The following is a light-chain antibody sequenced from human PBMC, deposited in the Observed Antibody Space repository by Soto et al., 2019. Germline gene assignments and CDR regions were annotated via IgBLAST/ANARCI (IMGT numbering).Light chain of an antibody. CDR2: GAS. J-gene: IGKJ3*01. CDR3: QQYGSSSV. CDR1: QSVSSSY. Sequence: EIVLTQSPGTLSLSPGERATLSCRASQSVSSSYLAWYQQKPGQAPRLLIYGASSRATGIPDRFSGSGSGTDFTLTISRLEPDDFAVYYCQQYGSSSVFGPGTKVDIK. V-gene: IGKV3-20*01.